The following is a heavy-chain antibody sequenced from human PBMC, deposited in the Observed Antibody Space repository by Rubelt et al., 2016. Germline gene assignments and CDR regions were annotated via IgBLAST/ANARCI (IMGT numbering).Heavy chain of an antibody. CDR3: ARGEVGATGSFDY. CDR1: GFTFSNYG. D-gene: IGHD1-26*01. Sequence: QVQLVESGGGVVQPGRSLRLSCAASGFTFSNYGMHWVRQAPGKGLEWVAVIWYDGSNKYYADSVTGRFTISRDNSKNTLYLQMNSLRAEDTAVYYCARGEVGATGSFDYWGQGTLVTVSS. J-gene: IGHJ4*02. V-gene: IGHV3-33*01. CDR2: IWYDGSNK.